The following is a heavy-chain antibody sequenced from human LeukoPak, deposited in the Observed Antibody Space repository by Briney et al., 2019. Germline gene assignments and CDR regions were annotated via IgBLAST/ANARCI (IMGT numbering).Heavy chain of an antibody. V-gene: IGHV3-15*07. CDR2: IKSKTDGGTT. D-gene: IGHD3-10*01. CDR3: AARKVRGAWFYLDY. CDR1: GFTFSNAW. J-gene: IGHJ4*02. Sequence: GGSLRLSCAASGFTFSNAWRNWVRQAPGKGLEWVGRIKSKTDGGTTDYAAPVKGRFAISTDNSKNTLYLQMNSLRVEDTAVYFCAARKVRGAWFYLDYWGQGTLVTVSS.